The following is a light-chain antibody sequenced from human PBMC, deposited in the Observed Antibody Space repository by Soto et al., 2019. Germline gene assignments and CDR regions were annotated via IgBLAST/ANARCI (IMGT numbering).Light chain of an antibody. V-gene: IGKV3-15*01. J-gene: IGKJ1*01. CDR2: GAS. CDR3: QQYNNWPRT. CDR1: QSVSSN. Sequence: EIVMTQSPATLSVSPGERATLSCRASQSVSSNLAWYQQKPGQAPRLLIYGASTRATGIPARFSGSGSGTEFTLTISSLQSEASVVYYCQQYNNWPRTFGQGTKVDIK.